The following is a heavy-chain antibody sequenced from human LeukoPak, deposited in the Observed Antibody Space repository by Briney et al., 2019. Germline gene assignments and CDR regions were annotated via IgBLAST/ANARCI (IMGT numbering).Heavy chain of an antibody. Sequence: GGSLRLSCAASGFTFSSYWMSWVRQAPGKGLECISGFSGSGGSTYYADSVKGRFTISRDNAKNTVFLQMSSLRAEDTALYYCARKSASGNYPLDYWGQGTLVTVSS. V-gene: IGHV3-23*01. CDR3: ARKSASGNYPLDY. J-gene: IGHJ4*02. CDR2: FSGSGGST. CDR1: GFTFSSYW. D-gene: IGHD3-10*01.